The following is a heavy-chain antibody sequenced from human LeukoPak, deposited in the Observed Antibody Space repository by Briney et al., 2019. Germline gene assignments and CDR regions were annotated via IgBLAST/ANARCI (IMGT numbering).Heavy chain of an antibody. D-gene: IGHD6-19*01. Sequence: GASLNASSKASVYTFTDYYVHWVRQAPGQGLEWMGWINSNSGSTSYAQKFQGRVTMTRDTSISTLYVELSSLRSDDTAVYYCARVRVYSSGWNFDYWGQGTLVTVSS. CDR3: ARVRVYSSGWNFDY. CDR2: INSNSGST. V-gene: IGHV1-2*02. CDR1: VYTFTDYY. J-gene: IGHJ4*02.